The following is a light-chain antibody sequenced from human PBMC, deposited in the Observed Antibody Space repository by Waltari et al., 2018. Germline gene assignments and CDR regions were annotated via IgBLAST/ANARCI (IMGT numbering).Light chain of an antibody. CDR3: QQYDNWPLT. V-gene: IGKV3-15*01. J-gene: IGKJ4*01. CDR1: QRISCSY. CDR2: GIS. Sequence: ETVLTQSPATLSVSPGERATLSCRASQRISCSYFAWYQQKPGQAPRLLISGISTRATGIPASCSGSGSGTEFTLTISSLQSEDFAVYYCQQYDNWPLTFGGGTKVEIK.